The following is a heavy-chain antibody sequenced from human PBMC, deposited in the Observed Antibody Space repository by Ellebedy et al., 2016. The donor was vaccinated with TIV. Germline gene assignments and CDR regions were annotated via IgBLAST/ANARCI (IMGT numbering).Heavy chain of an antibody. CDR3: AGGSGFLFDI. Sequence: PGGSLRLSCAASGFTLSDYWMTWVRQAPGKGLEWVANIKQDGSEIYYVDSVTGRFAISRDNAKHPLYLQMNSRRAEDTALYYCAGGSGFLFDIWGQGTMVTVSS. CDR2: IKQDGSEI. D-gene: IGHD3-22*01. J-gene: IGHJ3*02. V-gene: IGHV3-7*04. CDR1: GFTLSDYW.